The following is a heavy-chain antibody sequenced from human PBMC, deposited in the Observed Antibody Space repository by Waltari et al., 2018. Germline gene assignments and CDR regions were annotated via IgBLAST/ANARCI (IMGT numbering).Heavy chain of an antibody. Sequence: QVQLVESGGGVVQPGRSLRLSCAASGFTFSSYGIHWVRQAPGKGLEWVAVIWYDGSNKYYADSVKGRFTISRDNSKNTLYLQMNSLRAEDTAVYYCATLLGVVATITFDYWGQGTLVTVSS. CDR1: GFTFSSYG. J-gene: IGHJ4*02. CDR2: IWYDGSNK. CDR3: ATLLGVVATITFDY. V-gene: IGHV3-33*01. D-gene: IGHD5-12*01.